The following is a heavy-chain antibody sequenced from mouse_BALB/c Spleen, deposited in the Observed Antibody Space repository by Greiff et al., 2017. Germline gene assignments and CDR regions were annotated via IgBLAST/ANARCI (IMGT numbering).Heavy chain of an antibody. CDR3: ARGEVPPFAY. CDR2: ISSGSSTI. CDR1: GFTFSSFG. Sequence: EVKLVESGGGLVQPGGSRKLSCAASGFTFSSFGMHWVRQAPEKGLEWVAYISSGSSTIYYADTVKGRFTISRDNPKNTLFLQMTSLRSEDTAMYYCARGEVPPFAYWGQGTLVTVSA. V-gene: IGHV5-17*02. J-gene: IGHJ3*01. D-gene: IGHD2-14*01.